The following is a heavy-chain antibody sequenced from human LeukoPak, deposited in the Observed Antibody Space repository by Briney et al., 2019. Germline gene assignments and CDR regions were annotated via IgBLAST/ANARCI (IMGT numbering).Heavy chain of an antibody. D-gene: IGHD3-3*01. V-gene: IGHV1-69*13. CDR2: IIPIFGTA. J-gene: IGHJ4*02. CDR3: ARSVAPSNFWSGYYTNDY. CDR1: GYTFTSYG. Sequence: SVKVSCKASGYTFTSYGISWVRQAPGQGLEWMGGIIPIFGTANYAQKFQGRVTITADESTSTAYMELSSLRSEDTAVYYCARSVAPSNFWSGYYTNDYWGQGTLVTVSS.